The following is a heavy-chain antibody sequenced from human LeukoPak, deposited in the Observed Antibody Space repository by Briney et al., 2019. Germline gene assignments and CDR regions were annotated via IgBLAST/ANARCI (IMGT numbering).Heavy chain of an antibody. D-gene: IGHD2-2*01. V-gene: IGHV3-33*01. CDR2: IWYDGSNK. Sequence: GRSLRLSCAASGFTFSSYGMHWVRQAPGKGLERVAVIWYDGSNKYYADSVKGRFTISRDNSKNTLYLQMNSLRAEDTAVYYCAREEGVVALYYYYGMDVWGQGTTVTVSS. CDR1: GFTFSSYG. CDR3: AREEGVVALYYYYGMDV. J-gene: IGHJ6*02.